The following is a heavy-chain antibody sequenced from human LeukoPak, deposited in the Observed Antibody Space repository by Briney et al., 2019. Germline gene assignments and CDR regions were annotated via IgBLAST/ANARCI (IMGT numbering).Heavy chain of an antibody. V-gene: IGHV3-30*18. CDR1: GFTFSSYG. Sequence: GGSLRLSCAASGFTFSSYGMRWVRQAPGKGLEWVAVISYDGSNKYYADSVKGRFTISRDNSKNTLYLQMNSLRAEDTAVYYCAKDLVYLGYCSSTSCYAYAIDIWGQGTMVTASS. CDR3: AKDLVYLGYCSSTSCYAYAIDI. CDR2: ISYDGSNK. D-gene: IGHD2-2*01. J-gene: IGHJ3*02.